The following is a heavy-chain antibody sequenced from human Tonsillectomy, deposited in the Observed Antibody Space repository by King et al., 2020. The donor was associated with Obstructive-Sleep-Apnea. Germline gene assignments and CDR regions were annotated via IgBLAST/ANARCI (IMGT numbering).Heavy chain of an antibody. D-gene: IGHD6-6*01. J-gene: IGHJ4*02. V-gene: IGHV3-48*04. Sequence: VQLVESGGGLVQPGGSLRLSCAASGFTFSTYNMNWVRQAPGKGLEWVSYISSSSSTIYYADSVKGRFTISRDNAKKSLYLQMKSLRAEDTAVFYCATDEYSSYWGQGTLVTVSS. CDR3: ATDEYSSY. CDR1: GFTFSTYN. CDR2: ISSSSSTI.